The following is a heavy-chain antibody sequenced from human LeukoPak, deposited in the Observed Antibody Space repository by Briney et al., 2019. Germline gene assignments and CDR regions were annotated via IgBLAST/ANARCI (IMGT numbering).Heavy chain of an antibody. Sequence: ASQTLSLTCTVSGGSTSSGSYYWSWIRQPAGKGLEWIGRIYASGSTNYSPSLKSRVTISVDTSKIQFSLKLSSVTAADTAVYYCVRGIYCSSTSCQVSGYMDVWGKGTTVTVSS. CDR3: VRGIYCSSTSCQVSGYMDV. CDR1: GGSTSSGSYY. J-gene: IGHJ6*03. CDR2: IYASGST. V-gene: IGHV4-61*02. D-gene: IGHD2-2*01.